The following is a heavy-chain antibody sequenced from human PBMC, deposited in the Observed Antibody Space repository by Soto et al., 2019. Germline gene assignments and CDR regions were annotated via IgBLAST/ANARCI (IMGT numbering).Heavy chain of an antibody. Sequence: PSETLSLTCTVSGGSISSGDYYWSWIRQPPGKGLEWIGYIYYSGSTYYNPSLKSRVTISVDTSKNQFSLKLSSVTAADTAVYYCARVNYGDYVLLPLGNWFDPWGQGTLVTVSS. CDR3: ARVNYGDYVLLPLGNWFDP. V-gene: IGHV4-30-4*01. J-gene: IGHJ5*02. D-gene: IGHD4-17*01. CDR1: GGSISSGDYY. CDR2: IYYSGST.